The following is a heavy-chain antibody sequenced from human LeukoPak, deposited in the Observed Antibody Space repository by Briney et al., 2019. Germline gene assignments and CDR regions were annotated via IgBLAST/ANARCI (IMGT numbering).Heavy chain of an antibody. CDR1: GGSISSYY. D-gene: IGHD3-9*01. J-gene: IGHJ4*02. Sequence: SETLSFTCTVSGGSISSYYWSWIRQPPGKGLEWIGYIYYSGSTNYNPSLKSRVTISVDTSKNQFSLKLSSVTAADTAVYYCARTLTGYRFDYWGQGTLVTVSS. CDR2: IYYSGST. CDR3: ARTLTGYRFDY. V-gene: IGHV4-59*12.